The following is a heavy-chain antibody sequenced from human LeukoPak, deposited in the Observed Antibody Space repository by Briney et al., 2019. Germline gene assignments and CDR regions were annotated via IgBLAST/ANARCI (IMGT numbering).Heavy chain of an antibody. D-gene: IGHD3-3*01. CDR1: GYTFTSYD. Sequence: ASVKVSCKASGYTFTSYDINWVRQATGQGLEWMGWMNPNSGNTGYAQKFQGRVTMTRNTSISTAYMELSSLRSEDTAVYYCARMGAYYDFWSGYYNRYYYYGMDVWGQGTTVIV. CDR3: ARMGAYYDFWSGYYNRYYYYGMDV. J-gene: IGHJ6*02. CDR2: MNPNSGNT. V-gene: IGHV1-8*01.